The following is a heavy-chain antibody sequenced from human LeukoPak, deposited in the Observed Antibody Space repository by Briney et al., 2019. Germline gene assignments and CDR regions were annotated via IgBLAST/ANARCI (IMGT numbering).Heavy chain of an antibody. CDR2: IIPIFGTA. Sequence: ASVKVSCKASGGTFSSYAISWVRQAPGQGLEWMGGIIPIFGTANYAQKFQGRVTITADKSTSTAYMELSSLRSEDTAVYYCASIKSGDYPGYWGQGTLVTVSS. J-gene: IGHJ4*02. CDR1: GGTFSSYA. CDR3: ASIKSGDYPGY. V-gene: IGHV1-69*06. D-gene: IGHD4-17*01.